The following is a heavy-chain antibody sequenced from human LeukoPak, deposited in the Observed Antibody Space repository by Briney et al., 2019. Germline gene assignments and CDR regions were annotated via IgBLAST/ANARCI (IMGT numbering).Heavy chain of an antibody. CDR3: ARDAPGDYDILTGYHDAFDI. J-gene: IGHJ3*02. CDR2: IYHSGST. CDR1: GGPISSSNW. D-gene: IGHD3-9*01. Sequence: SGTLSLTCAVSGGPISSSNWWSWVRQPPGQGLEWIGEIYHSGSTNYNPSLKSRVTISVDKSKNQFSLKLSSVTAADTAVYYCARDAPGDYDILTGYHDAFDIWGQGTMVTVSS. V-gene: IGHV4-4*02.